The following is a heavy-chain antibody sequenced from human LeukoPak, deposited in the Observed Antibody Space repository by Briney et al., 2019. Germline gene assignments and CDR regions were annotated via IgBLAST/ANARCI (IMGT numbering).Heavy chain of an antibody. CDR1: GFTFGDYA. D-gene: IGHD6-19*01. V-gene: IGHV3-49*03. Sequence: GGSLSLSCTASGFTFGDYAMSWFRQAPGKGLEWVGFIRSKGYGETTEYAASVKGRFTISRDDAKNSLYLQMSSLRAEDTAVYYCARELVAVAHFDSWGQGTLVTVSS. CDR2: IRSKGYGETT. CDR3: ARELVAVAHFDS. J-gene: IGHJ4*02.